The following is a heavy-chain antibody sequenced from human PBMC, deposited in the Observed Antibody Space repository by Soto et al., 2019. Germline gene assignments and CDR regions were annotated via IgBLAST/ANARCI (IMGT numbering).Heavy chain of an antibody. D-gene: IGHD2-21*02. V-gene: IGHV4-59*01. Sequence: QVQLQESGPGLEKASETLSLTCTVSGGSMSGYYWSWIRQPPGKGLEWIGFIYDSGTTNYNPSLKSRGTISIDTSKTQFSLKLTSVTAADTAVYYCARVSHIVVVPAVRGAFDIWGQGTMITVPS. J-gene: IGHJ3*02. CDR3: ARVSHIVVVPAVRGAFDI. CDR1: GGSMSGYY. CDR2: IYDSGTT.